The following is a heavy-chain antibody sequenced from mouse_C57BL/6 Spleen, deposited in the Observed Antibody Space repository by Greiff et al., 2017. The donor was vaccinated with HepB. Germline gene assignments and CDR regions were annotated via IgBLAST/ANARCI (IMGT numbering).Heavy chain of an antibody. V-gene: IGHV1-76*01. CDR2: IYPGSGNT. CDR1: GYTFTDYY. D-gene: IGHD1-1*02. J-gene: IGHJ2*01. Sequence: QVQLKQSGAELVRPGASVKLSCKASGYTFTDYYINWVKQRPGQGLEWIARIYPGSGNTYYNEKFKGKATLTAEKSSSTAYMQLSSLTSEDSAVYFCARDVGNYPDYWGQGTTLTVSS. CDR3: ARDVGNYPDY.